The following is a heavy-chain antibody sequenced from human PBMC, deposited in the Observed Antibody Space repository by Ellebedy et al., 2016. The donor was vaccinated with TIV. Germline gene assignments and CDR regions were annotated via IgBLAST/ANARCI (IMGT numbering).Heavy chain of an antibody. Sequence: PGGSLRLSCAASGFTFNSYAMHWVRRAPGKGLEWMAVVSYEGSVQYYRDSVKGRFTISRDNSKNTLYLQMNSLRAEDTAVYYCARDPPGIAASGPYKWGQGTLVTVSS. D-gene: IGHD6-13*01. CDR2: VSYEGSVQ. CDR1: GFTFNSYA. J-gene: IGHJ4*02. CDR3: ARDPPGIAASGPYK. V-gene: IGHV3-30*14.